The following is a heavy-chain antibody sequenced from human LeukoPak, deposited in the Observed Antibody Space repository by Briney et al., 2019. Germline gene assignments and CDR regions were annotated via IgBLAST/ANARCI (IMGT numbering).Heavy chain of an antibody. D-gene: IGHD5-18*01. V-gene: IGHV3-30*04. CDR2: ISYDGSNK. Sequence: PGRSLRLSCAASGFTFSSYAMHWVRQAPGKGLEWVAVISYDGSNKYYADSVKGRFTISRDNSKSTLYLQMNSLRAEDTAVYYCARSKIQLWLIHYWGQGTLVTVSS. CDR1: GFTFSSYA. CDR3: ARSKIQLWLIHY. J-gene: IGHJ4*02.